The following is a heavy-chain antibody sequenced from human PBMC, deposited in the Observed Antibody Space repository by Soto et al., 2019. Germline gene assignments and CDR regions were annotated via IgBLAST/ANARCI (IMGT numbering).Heavy chain of an antibody. CDR2: IIPIFGTA. CDR3: ARDRIRGYSYGYRYYYGMDV. J-gene: IGHJ6*02. CDR1: GGTFSSYA. D-gene: IGHD5-18*01. Sequence: SVKVSCRASGGTFSSYAISWVRQAPGQGLEWMGGIIPIFGTANYAQKFQGRVTITADESTSTAYMELSSLRSEDTAVYYCARDRIRGYSYGYRYYYGMDVWGQGTTVTVSS. V-gene: IGHV1-69*13.